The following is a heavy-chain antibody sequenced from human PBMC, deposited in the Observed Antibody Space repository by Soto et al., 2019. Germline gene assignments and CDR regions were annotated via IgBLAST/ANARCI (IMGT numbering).Heavy chain of an antibody. CDR1: GFTFNSYA. CDR2: ISGSSGST. Sequence: EVQLLESGGGLVQPGGSLRLSCAASGFTFNSYAMSWVRQAPGKGLEWFSVISGSSGSTYYADFVKGRFTISRDNSKNTLYLQMNSLRAEDTAVYYCAKGDSSGWDYYYYGMDVWGQGTTVTVSS. CDR3: AKGDSSGWDYYYYGMDV. D-gene: IGHD6-19*01. V-gene: IGHV3-23*01. J-gene: IGHJ6*02.